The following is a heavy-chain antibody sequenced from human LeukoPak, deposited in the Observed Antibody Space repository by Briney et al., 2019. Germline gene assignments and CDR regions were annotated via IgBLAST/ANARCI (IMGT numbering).Heavy chain of an antibody. Sequence: HGESLRISCKGSGYSFTSYWISWVRQMPGKGLEWMGIIYPGDSDTRYSPSFQGQVTISADKSISTAYLQWSSLNTSDTAIYYCARYTDHYYFDYWGQGTLVTVSS. V-gene: IGHV5-51*01. CDR1: GYSFTSYW. J-gene: IGHJ4*02. D-gene: IGHD1-1*01. CDR3: ARYTDHYYFDY. CDR2: IYPGDSDT.